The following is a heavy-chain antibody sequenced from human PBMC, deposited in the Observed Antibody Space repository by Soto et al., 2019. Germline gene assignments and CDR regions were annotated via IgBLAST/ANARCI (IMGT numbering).Heavy chain of an antibody. J-gene: IGHJ4*02. D-gene: IGHD2-15*01. V-gene: IGHV1-46*03. CDR3: ARVYCSGGSCYSIDD. CDR1: GYTFTSYY. CDR2: INPSGGST. Sequence: ASVKVSCKASGYTFTSYYMHWVRQAPGQGLEWMGIINPSGGSTSYAQKFQGRVTMTRDTSTSTVYMELSSLRSEDTAVYYCARVYCSGGSCYSIDDSGQGTLVTVSS.